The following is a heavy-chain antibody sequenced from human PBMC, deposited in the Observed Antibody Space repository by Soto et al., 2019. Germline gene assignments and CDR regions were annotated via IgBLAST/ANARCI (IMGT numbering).Heavy chain of an antibody. J-gene: IGHJ5*02. CDR1: GGTFSSYA. V-gene: IGHV1-69*01. D-gene: IGHD3-16*02. Sequence: QVQLVQSGAEVKKPGSSVKVSCKASGGTFSSYAITWVRQAPGQGLEWMGGIIPIFGTANYAQKFQGRVTITVDESTDTACMERSSLRSEGTAVDYCARRGYWLDDYVWESYRYGWFDHWGQGTLFTVGS. CDR3: ARRGYWLDDYVWESYRYGWFDH. CDR2: IIPIFGTA.